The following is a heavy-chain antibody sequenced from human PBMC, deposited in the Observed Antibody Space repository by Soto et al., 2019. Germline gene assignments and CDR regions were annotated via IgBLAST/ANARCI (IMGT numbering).Heavy chain of an antibody. CDR1: GYTFTSYA. CDR3: ARTLYYDILTGYYYFDY. CDR2: INAGNGNT. V-gene: IGHV1-3*01. D-gene: IGHD3-9*01. Sequence: ASVKVSCKASGYTFTSYAMHWVRQAPGQRLERMGWINAGNGNTKYSQKFQGRVTITRDTSASTAYMELSSLRSEDTAVYYCARTLYYDILTGYYYFDYWGQVTLVTVSS. J-gene: IGHJ4*02.